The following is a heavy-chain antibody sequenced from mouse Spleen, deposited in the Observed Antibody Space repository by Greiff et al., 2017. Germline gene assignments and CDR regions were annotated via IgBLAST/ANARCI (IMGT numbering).Heavy chain of an antibody. CDR3: ARRGTTVVDYFDY. CDR2: ISSGGSYT. CDR1: GFTFSSYG. J-gene: IGHJ2*01. D-gene: IGHD1-1*01. V-gene: IGHV5-6*02. Sequence: DVMLVESGGDLVKPGGSLKLSCAASGFTFSSYGMSWVRQTPDKRLEWVATISSGGSYTYYPDSVKGRFTISRDNAKNTLYLQMSSLKSEDTAMYYCARRGTTVVDYFDYWGQGTTLTVSS.